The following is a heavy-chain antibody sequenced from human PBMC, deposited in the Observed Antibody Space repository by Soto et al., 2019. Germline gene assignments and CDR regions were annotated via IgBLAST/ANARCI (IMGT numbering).Heavy chain of an antibody. CDR2: INAGNGNT. CDR1: GYTFTSYA. Sequence: ASVKVSCKASGYTFTSYAMHWVRQAPGQRLEWMGWINAGNGNTKYSQKFQGRVTIIRDTSASTAYMELTSLRSDDTAVYYCASDPAYISTWSPDYGMDVWGQGTTVTVSS. D-gene: IGHD6-13*01. V-gene: IGHV1-3*01. J-gene: IGHJ6*02. CDR3: ASDPAYISTWSPDYGMDV.